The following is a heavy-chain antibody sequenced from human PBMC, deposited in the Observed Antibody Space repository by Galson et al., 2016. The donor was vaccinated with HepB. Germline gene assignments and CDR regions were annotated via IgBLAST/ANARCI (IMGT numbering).Heavy chain of an antibody. D-gene: IGHD3-22*01. CDR1: GSSVSGKY. J-gene: IGHJ3*02. Sequence: SLRLSCAASGSSVSGKYMSWARQAPGKGLEWVSAIFSGDATYYRDSVKGRFTISRDTSKNTLYLQMNNLRAEDTAIYYCEGYSDPFDIWGQGTMVTVSS. V-gene: IGHV3-53*01. CDR3: EGYSDPFDI. CDR2: IFSGDAT.